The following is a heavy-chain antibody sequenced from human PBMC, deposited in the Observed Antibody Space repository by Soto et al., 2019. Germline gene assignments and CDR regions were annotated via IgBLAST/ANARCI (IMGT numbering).Heavy chain of an antibody. Sequence: SETLSLTGTVSGGSISSSSYYWGWFRQPPGEGLEWIGSIYYSGSTYYNPSLKSRVTISVDTSKNQFSLKLSSVTAADTAVYYCARHDAGGQLPYFDYWGQGTLVTVSS. CDR2: IYYSGST. D-gene: IGHD6-6*01. CDR1: GGSISSSSYY. J-gene: IGHJ4*02. V-gene: IGHV4-39*01. CDR3: ARHDAGGQLPYFDY.